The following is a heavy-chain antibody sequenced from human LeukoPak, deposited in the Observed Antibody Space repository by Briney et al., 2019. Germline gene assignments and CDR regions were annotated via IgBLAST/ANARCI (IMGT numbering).Heavy chain of an antibody. CDR2: ISGSGGST. V-gene: IGHV3-23*01. CDR1: GVTFSSYG. D-gene: IGHD6-13*01. CDR3: AKDGKGGIAAAGAFDI. Sequence: RGSLRRSCAASGVTFSSYGNSWVRQAPGKGLEWVSAISGSGGSTYYADSVKGRFTISRDNSKNTLYLQMNSLRAEDTAVYYCAKDGKGGIAAAGAFDIWGQGTMVTVSS. J-gene: IGHJ3*02.